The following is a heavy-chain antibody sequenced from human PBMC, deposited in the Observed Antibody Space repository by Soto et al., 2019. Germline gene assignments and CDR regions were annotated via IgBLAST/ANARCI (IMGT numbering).Heavy chain of an antibody. D-gene: IGHD6-13*01. J-gene: IGHJ6*03. CDR3: TTEGSERPPPSIAAAGPRSHDYYYYMDV. CDR2: IKSKTDGGTT. V-gene: IGHV3-15*01. Sequence: GGSLRLSCAASGFTFSNAWMSWVRQAPGKGLEWVGRIKSKTDGGTTDYAAPVKGRFTISRDDSKNTLYLQMNSLKTEEPAVYYCTTEGSERPPPSIAAAGPRSHDYYYYMDVWGKGTTVTVSS. CDR1: GFTFSNAW.